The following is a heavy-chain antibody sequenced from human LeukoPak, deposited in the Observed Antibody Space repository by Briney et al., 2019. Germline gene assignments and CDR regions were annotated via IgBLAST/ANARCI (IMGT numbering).Heavy chain of an antibody. J-gene: IGHJ6*02. CDR3: ARWGGLLEWLLTQKPYYYGMDV. CDR1: GYTLTDYY. CDR2: INPNSGGT. V-gene: IGHV1-2*06. D-gene: IGHD3-3*01. Sequence: ASVKVSCKASGYTLTDYYMHWVRQAPGQGLEWMGRINPNSGGTNYAQKFQGRVTMTRDTSISTVYMELSRLRPDDTAVYYCARWGGLLEWLLTQKPYYYGMDVWGQGTTVTVSS.